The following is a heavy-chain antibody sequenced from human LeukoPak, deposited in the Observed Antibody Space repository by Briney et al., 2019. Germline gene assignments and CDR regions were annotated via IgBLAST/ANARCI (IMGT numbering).Heavy chain of an antibody. CDR3: ARDPYSGNYGDYYYYYMDV. Sequence: PGGSLRLSCAASGFTVSSNYMNWVRQAPGKGLEWVSVIYSGGSTYYADSVKGRFTISRDNARNSLYLQMNSLRVEDTAVYYCARDPYSGNYGDYYYYYMDVWGKGTTVTISS. CDR1: GFTVSSNY. V-gene: IGHV3-53*01. J-gene: IGHJ6*03. D-gene: IGHD1-26*01. CDR2: IYSGGST.